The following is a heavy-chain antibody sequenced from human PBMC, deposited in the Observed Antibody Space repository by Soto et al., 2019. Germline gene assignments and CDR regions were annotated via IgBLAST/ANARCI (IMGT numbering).Heavy chain of an antibody. J-gene: IGHJ4*02. Sequence: SETLSLTCSISSGSLSGYYWSWIRQPPGKGLEWIGEISQSGNTNYSPSLKSRVSISIDTSKKQFSLNLASVSAADTAVYYCARAPKVSGSSQTRPDFWGQGTLVTVSS. CDR2: ISQSGNT. CDR1: SGSLSGYY. V-gene: IGHV4-34*01. CDR3: ARAPKVSGSSQTRPDF. D-gene: IGHD6-6*01.